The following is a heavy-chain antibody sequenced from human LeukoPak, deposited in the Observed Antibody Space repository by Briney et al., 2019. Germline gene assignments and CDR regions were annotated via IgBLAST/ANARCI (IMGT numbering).Heavy chain of an antibody. V-gene: IGHV3-72*01. D-gene: IGHD1-26*01. Sequence: GRSLTLSCAAFGFTFSDHAMDWVRQAPGEGLEWVARCRGKTNSYSTEYAASVNGRFTISRDDSKNSLYLQMNSLKTEDTAVYYCVRRRVGVAPASDMWGQGTTVTVSS. CDR1: GFTFSDHA. CDR3: VRRRVGVAPASDM. J-gene: IGHJ3*02. CDR2: CRGKTNSYST.